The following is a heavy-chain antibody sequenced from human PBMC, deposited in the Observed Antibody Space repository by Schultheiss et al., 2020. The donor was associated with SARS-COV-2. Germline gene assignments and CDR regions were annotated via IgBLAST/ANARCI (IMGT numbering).Heavy chain of an antibody. Sequence: SQTLSLTCTVSGGSISSDGHYWSWIRHHPGKGLEWIGYIYYSGSSYYNPSLKSRVTTSVDTSQNQFSLKLSSVTAADTAVYYCAIAVAGTGDYWGQGTLVTVSS. J-gene: IGHJ4*02. CDR1: GGSISSDGHY. CDR3: AIAVAGTGDY. D-gene: IGHD6-19*01. CDR2: IYYSGSS. V-gene: IGHV4-31*03.